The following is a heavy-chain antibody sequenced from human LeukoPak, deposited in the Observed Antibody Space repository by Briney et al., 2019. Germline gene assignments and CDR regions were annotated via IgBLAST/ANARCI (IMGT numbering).Heavy chain of an antibody. J-gene: IGHJ5*02. CDR1: GGTFSSYA. CDR3: ARTYCGGDCYLWFDP. Sequence: SVKVSCKASGGTFSSYAISWVRQAPGQGLEWMGSIIPIFGTANYAQKFQGRVTITTDESTSTAYMELSSLRSEDTAVYYCARTYCGGDCYLWFDPWGQGTLVTVSS. D-gene: IGHD2-21*02. V-gene: IGHV1-69*05. CDR2: IIPIFGTA.